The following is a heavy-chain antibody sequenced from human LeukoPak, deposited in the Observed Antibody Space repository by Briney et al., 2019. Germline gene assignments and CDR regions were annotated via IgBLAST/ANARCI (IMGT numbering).Heavy chain of an antibody. V-gene: IGHV4-39*07. CDR2: IYSSGST. CDR1: GASISSGSNY. J-gene: IGHJ6*03. Sequence: SETLSLTCSVSGASISSGSNYWGWIRQPPGKTLEWIGSIYSSGSTYYNPSLKSRVIIIIDTPKNHFSLTLSSVSAADTAVYYCARSVLWFGDLSSYYYYMDVWGKGTTVTISS. CDR3: ARSVLWFGDLSSYYYYMDV. D-gene: IGHD3-10*01.